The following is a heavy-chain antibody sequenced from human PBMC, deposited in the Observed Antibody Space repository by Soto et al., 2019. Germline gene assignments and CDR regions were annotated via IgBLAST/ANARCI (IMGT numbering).Heavy chain of an antibody. J-gene: IGHJ4*02. Sequence: GGSLRLSCAASGFTVSSNYMSWVRQAPGKGLEWVSVIYNGGSTYYADSVKGRFTISRDNSKNTLYLQVNSLRAEDTAVYYCARSFCSAGDCYPYYFDYWGQGALVTVSS. CDR1: GFTVSSNY. V-gene: IGHV3-53*01. CDR3: ARSFCSAGDCYPYYFDY. D-gene: IGHD2-15*01. CDR2: IYNGGST.